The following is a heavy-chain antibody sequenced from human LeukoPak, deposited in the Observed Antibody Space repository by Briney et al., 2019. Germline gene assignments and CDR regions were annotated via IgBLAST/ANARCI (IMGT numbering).Heavy chain of an antibody. CDR2: IHSSGST. D-gene: IGHD4-17*01. Sequence: PSETLSLTCSVSGDSISGHYWSWIRQPAGKGLEWVGRIHSSGSTDHNPSPKSRVTLSVDTSNNQFSLRVNSVTAADTAVYYCAGGPVTTFFWGQGALVTVSS. CDR3: AGGPVTTFF. J-gene: IGHJ4*02. V-gene: IGHV4-4*07. CDR1: GDSISGHY.